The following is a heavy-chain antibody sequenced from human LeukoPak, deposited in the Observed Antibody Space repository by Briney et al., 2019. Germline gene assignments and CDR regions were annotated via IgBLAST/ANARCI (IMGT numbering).Heavy chain of an antibody. CDR2: IKRDGSET. CDR3: ARISTAVAGADY. J-gene: IGHJ4*02. Sequence: PGGSLRLSCGASGFTFSTSWMSWVRQAPGKGLEWVANIKRDGSETYYVDSVKGRFTISRENTKNSLYLQMDSLRAEETALYFCARISTAVAGADYWGQGTLVTVSS. CDR1: GFTFSTSW. V-gene: IGHV3-7*01. D-gene: IGHD6-19*01.